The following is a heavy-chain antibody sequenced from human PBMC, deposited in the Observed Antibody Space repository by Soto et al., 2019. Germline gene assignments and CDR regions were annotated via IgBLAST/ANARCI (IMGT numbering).Heavy chain of an antibody. D-gene: IGHD3-16*01. CDR1: FGSISSGRSS. V-gene: IGHV4-39*01. CDR2: IYYSGST. Sequence: SETLSLTCTVSFGSISSGRSSWGWIRQPPGKGREWIGTIYYSGSTASHPSLKSRVTISVDTSKNQVSLKLSSVTAADTAVYYCARHQERGRLPNFDYWGQGTRVTVSS. J-gene: IGHJ4*02. CDR3: ARHQERGRLPNFDY.